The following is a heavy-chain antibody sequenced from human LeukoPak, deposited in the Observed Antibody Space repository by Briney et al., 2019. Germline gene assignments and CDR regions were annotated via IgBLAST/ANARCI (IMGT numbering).Heavy chain of an antibody. CDR2: IRSSSSYI. Sequence: GGSLRLSCAASGFTFSSYSMNWVRQAPGKGLEWVSSIRSSSSYIYYADSVKGRFTISRDNAKNSLYLQMNSLRAEDTAVYYCARAHNWKYGSFDFWGQGTLVTVSS. V-gene: IGHV3-21*01. J-gene: IGHJ4*02. CDR1: GFTFSSYS. CDR3: ARAHNWKYGSFDF. D-gene: IGHD1-7*01.